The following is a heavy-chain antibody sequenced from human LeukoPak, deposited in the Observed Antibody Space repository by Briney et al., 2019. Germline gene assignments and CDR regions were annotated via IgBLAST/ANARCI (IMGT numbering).Heavy chain of an antibody. J-gene: IGHJ5*02. CDR1: GYTFTGYY. Sequence: ASVKVSCKASGYTFTGYYMHWVRQAPGQGLEWMGWINPNTGGTKYAQKFLGRVTMTRDTSINTAYMELTRLRSDDTAVYYCARDSWFDPWGQGTLVTISS. V-gene: IGHV1-2*02. CDR2: INPNTGGT. CDR3: ARDSWFDP.